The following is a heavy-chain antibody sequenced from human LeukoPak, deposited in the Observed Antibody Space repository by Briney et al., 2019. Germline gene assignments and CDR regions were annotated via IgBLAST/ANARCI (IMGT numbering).Heavy chain of an antibody. D-gene: IGHD5-18*01. J-gene: IGHJ4*02. CDR3: ARGGADTAMVDY. CDR2: ISSSGSTI. CDR1: GFTFSSYS. V-gene: IGHV3-48*04. Sequence: GGSLRLSCAASGFTFSSYSMNWVRQAPGKGLEWVSYISSSGSTIYYADSVKGRFTISRDNAKNSLYLQMNSLRAEDTAVYYCARGGADTAMVDYWGQGTLVTVSS.